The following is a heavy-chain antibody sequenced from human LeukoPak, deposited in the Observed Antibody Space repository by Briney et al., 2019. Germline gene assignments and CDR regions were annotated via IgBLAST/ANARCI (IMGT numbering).Heavy chain of an antibody. CDR1: GFTVSSNY. V-gene: IGHV3-66*01. D-gene: IGHD7-27*01. Sequence: GRSLRLSCAASGFTVSSNYMSWVRQAPGKGLEWVSVIYSGGSTYYADSVKGRFTISRDNSKNTLYLQMNSLRAEDTAVYYCARELNWGSGFDYWGQGTLVTVSS. CDR2: IYSGGST. J-gene: IGHJ4*02. CDR3: ARELNWGSGFDY.